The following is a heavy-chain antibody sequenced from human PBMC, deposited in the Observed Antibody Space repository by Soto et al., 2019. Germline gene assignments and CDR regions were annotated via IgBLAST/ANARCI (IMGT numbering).Heavy chain of an antibody. Sequence: PSETLSLTCTVSGGSISSYYWSWIRQPPGKGLEWIGYIYYSGSTNYNPSLKSRVTISVDTSKNQFSLKLSSVTAADTAVYYCARDHGYDSSGYYRYSWFDPWGQGTLVTVSS. V-gene: IGHV4-59*01. D-gene: IGHD3-22*01. J-gene: IGHJ5*02. CDR3: ARDHGYDSSGYYRYSWFDP. CDR2: IYYSGST. CDR1: GGSISSYY.